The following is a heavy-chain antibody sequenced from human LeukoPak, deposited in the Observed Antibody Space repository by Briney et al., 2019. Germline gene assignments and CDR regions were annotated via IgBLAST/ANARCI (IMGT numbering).Heavy chain of an antibody. D-gene: IGHD2-2*02. Sequence: SEPLSLTCAVYGGSFSGYYWSWIRPPPGKGLEWIGEINHSGSTNYNPSLKSRVTISVDTSKNRFSLKLSSVTAADTAVYYCARTVLGYCSSTSCDMAYYFDYWGQGTLVTVSS. V-gene: IGHV4-34*01. CDR1: GGSFSGYY. CDR2: INHSGST. J-gene: IGHJ4*02. CDR3: ARTVLGYCSSTSCDMAYYFDY.